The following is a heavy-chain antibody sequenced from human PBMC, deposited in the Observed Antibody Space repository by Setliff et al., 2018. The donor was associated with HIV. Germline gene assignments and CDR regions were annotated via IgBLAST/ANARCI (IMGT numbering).Heavy chain of an antibody. CDR2: IYSSGST. Sequence: LSLTCTVSGGSSSSRSYYWGWIRQPPGKGLEWIGSIYSSGSTYYNPSLKSRVTISVDTSKKQFSLRLSSVTAADTAVYYCARDGRHDRNRWYVTHQYFKYWGQGTLVTVS. CDR1: GGSSSSRSYY. CDR3: ARDGRHDRNRWYVTHQYFKY. V-gene: IGHV4-39*07. D-gene: IGHD2-15*01. J-gene: IGHJ1*01.